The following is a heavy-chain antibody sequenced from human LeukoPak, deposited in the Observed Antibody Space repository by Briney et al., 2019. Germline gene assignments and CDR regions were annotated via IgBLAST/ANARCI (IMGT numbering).Heavy chain of an antibody. D-gene: IGHD3/OR15-3a*01. J-gene: IGHJ6*03. V-gene: IGHV4-61*10. CDR1: GGSISSGSYY. Sequence: SETLSLTCTVSGGSISSGSYYWSWIRQPAGKGLEWIGYIYYSGSTNYNPSLKSRVTISVDTSKNQFSLELSPVTAADTAVYYCAREGLYYYYYYMDVWGKGTTVTVSS. CDR2: IYYSGST. CDR3: AREGLYYYYYYMDV.